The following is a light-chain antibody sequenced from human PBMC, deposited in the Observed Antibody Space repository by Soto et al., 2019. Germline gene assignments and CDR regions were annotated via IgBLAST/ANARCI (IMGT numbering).Light chain of an antibody. CDR3: QQSYSTPPGT. J-gene: IGKJ1*01. CDR2: ATS. Sequence: DVQMTQSPSSLSAAVEDRVTITFRASQSISTYLIWYQQKPGKAPKLLIYATSSLQNGVPSRFSGSGSGTDFTLTISSLQPEDFATYYCQQSYSTPPGTFGQGTKVDIK. CDR1: QSISTY. V-gene: IGKV1-39*01.